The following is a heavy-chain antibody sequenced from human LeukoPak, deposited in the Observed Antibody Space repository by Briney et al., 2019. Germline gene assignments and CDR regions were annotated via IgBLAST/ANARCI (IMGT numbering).Heavy chain of an antibody. V-gene: IGHV3-21*01. J-gene: IGHJ4*02. CDR1: GFTFSSYS. CDR3: ARDDERDYTNLVGATLDY. Sequence: PGGSLRLSCAASGFTFSSYSMNWVRQAPGKGLEWVESISSTNTYIYYADSVKGRFTIFRDNAKNSLYLQMNSLRAEDTAMYYCARDDERDYTNLVGATLDYWGRGTLVTVSS. D-gene: IGHD1-26*01. CDR2: ISSTNTYI.